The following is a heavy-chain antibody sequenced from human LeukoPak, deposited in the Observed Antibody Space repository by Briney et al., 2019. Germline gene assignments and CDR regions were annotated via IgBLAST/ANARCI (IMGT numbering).Heavy chain of an antibody. CDR1: GYSFTSYW. Sequence: GESLKISCKGSGYSFTSYWIGWVRQMPGKGLEWMGIIYPGDSDTRYSPSFQGQVTISADKSIRTAYLQWSSLKASDNAIYYCARHHDYGDYGCFDYWGQGTLVTVSS. D-gene: IGHD4-17*01. V-gene: IGHV5-51*01. J-gene: IGHJ4*02. CDR3: ARHHDYGDYGCFDY. CDR2: IYPGDSDT.